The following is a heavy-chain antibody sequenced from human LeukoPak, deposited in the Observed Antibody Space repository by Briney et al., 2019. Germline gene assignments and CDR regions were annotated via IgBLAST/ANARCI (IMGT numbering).Heavy chain of an antibody. Sequence: SETLSLTCTVSGYSISSGYYWGWIRQPPGKGLEWIGSIYHSGSTYYNPSLKSRVTISVDTSKNQFSLKLSSVTAADTAVYYCARVIATVVTPRYFAYWGQGTLVTVSS. V-gene: IGHV4-38-2*02. CDR1: GYSISSGYY. D-gene: IGHD4-23*01. CDR2: IYHSGST. CDR3: ARVIATVVTPRYFAY. J-gene: IGHJ4*02.